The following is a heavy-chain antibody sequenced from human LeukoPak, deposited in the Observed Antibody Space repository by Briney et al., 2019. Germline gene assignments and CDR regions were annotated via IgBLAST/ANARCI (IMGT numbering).Heavy chain of an antibody. J-gene: IGHJ3*02. V-gene: IGHV4-59*01. Sequence: PSETLSLTCNVSGGSISSYYWSWIRQPPGKGLEWIGYIYYSGSTNYNPSLKSRVTISVDTSKNQFSLKLSSVTAADTAVYYCARAPLWFGELYAFDIWGQGTMVTVSS. D-gene: IGHD3-10*01. CDR1: GGSISSYY. CDR2: IYYSGST. CDR3: ARAPLWFGELYAFDI.